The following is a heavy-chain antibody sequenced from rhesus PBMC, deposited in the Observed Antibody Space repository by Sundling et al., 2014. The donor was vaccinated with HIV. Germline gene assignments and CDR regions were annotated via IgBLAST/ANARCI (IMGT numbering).Heavy chain of an antibody. CDR1: GFTFSNYG. CDR3: ASEPFSVGGAFDY. CDR2: ITNDGGST. V-gene: IGHV3S42*01. Sequence: EVQLVETGGGLVQPGGSLKLSCAASGFTFSNYGLSWVRQAPGKGLEWVSSITNDGGSTYYADSVKGRLTISRDNSKNTLSLQMNSLRAEDTAVYHCASEPFSVGGAFDYWGQGVLVTVSS. J-gene: IGHJ4*01. D-gene: IGHD1-44*02.